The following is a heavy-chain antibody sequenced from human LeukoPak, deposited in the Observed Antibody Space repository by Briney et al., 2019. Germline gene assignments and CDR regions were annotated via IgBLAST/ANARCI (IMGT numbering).Heavy chain of an antibody. CDR3: ARSSSLHMDV. D-gene: IGHD2-2*01. J-gene: IGHJ6*04. Sequence: SSETLSLTCTVSGYSISRGHFWGWIRQPPGKGLEWIGEINHSGSTNYNPSLKSRVTISVDTSKNQFSLKLSSVTAADTAVYYCARSSSLHMDVWGKGTTVTISS. V-gene: IGHV4-38-2*02. CDR1: GYSISRGHF. CDR2: INHSGST.